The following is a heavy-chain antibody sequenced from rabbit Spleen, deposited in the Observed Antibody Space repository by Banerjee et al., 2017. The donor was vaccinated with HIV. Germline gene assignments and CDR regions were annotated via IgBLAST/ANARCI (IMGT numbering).Heavy chain of an antibody. Sequence: QSLEESGGGLVQPEGSLTLTCTASGFSFSGYYMCWVRQAPGKGLEWIACIDTSDGDTDYANWPKGRFTISKTSSTTVTLQMTSLTVADTATYFCARDTGSSDDYYDLWGQGTLVTVS. CDR1: GFSFSGYY. J-gene: IGHJ4*01. CDR3: ARDTGSSDDYYDL. D-gene: IGHD1-1*01. V-gene: IGHV1S40*01. CDR2: IDTSDGDT.